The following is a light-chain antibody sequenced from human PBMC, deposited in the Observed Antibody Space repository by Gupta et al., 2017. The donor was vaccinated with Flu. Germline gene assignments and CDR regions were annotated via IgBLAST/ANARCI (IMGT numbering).Light chain of an antibody. CDR2: FDD. CDR1: SSHIGNNA. Sequence: QSVLTQPPSVSEAPRQRVTISCSGSSSHIGNNAVYWYQQLPGKAPKLLIYFDDLLPSGVSDRFSGSKSGTSASLAISGLQSEDEADYYCAAWDDSLNGRVFGGGTKLTVL. J-gene: IGLJ3*02. V-gene: IGLV1-36*01. CDR3: AAWDDSLNGRV.